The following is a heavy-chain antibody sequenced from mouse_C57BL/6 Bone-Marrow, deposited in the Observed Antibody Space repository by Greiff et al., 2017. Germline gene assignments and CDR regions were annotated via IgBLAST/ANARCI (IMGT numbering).Heavy chain of an antibody. CDR1: GYTFTSYW. CDR3: ARGEEGAMDY. CDR2: IDPSDSYT. J-gene: IGHJ4*01. Sequence: VKLQQPGAELVMPGASVKLSCKASGYTFTSYWMHWVKQRPGQGLEWIGEIDPSDSYTNYNQKFKGKSTLTVDKSSSTAYMQLSSLTSEDSAVYYCARGEEGAMDYWGQGTSVTVSS. V-gene: IGHV1-69*01.